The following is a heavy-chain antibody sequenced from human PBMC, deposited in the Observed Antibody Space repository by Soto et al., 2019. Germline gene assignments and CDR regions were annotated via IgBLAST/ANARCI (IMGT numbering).Heavy chain of an antibody. CDR1: GGSISSGDYY. J-gene: IGHJ6*02. CDR2: IYYSGST. Sequence: SETLSLTCTVSGGSISSGDYYWSWIRQPPGKGLEWIGYIYYSGSTYYNPSLKSRVTISVDTSKNQFSLKLSSVTAADTAVYYCARGGELGYCSSTSCYNRPYYYYGMDVWGQGTTVTVSS. V-gene: IGHV4-30-4*01. D-gene: IGHD2-2*02. CDR3: ARGGELGYCSSTSCYNRPYYYYGMDV.